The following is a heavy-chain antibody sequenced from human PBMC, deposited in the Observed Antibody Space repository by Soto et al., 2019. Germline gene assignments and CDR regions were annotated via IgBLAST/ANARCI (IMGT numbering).Heavy chain of an antibody. J-gene: IGHJ3*02. CDR3: AKDSPYSASYKEDGFDI. V-gene: IGHV3-23*01. CDR2: ISGSGGST. CDR1: GFSVGGNH. Sequence: GGSLRLSCAASGFSVGGNHLSWVRQAPGRGLEWVSSISGSGGSTYHADSVNGRFTISRDNSKNTVFLQMNSLRAEDTAVYYCAKDSPYSASYKEDGFDIWGQGSLVTVSS. D-gene: IGHD1-26*01.